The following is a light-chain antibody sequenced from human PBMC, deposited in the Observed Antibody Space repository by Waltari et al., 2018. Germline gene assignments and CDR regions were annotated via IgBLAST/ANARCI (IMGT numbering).Light chain of an antibody. CDR3: QTWDTNTVV. CDR2: EDE. V-gene: IGLV3-1*01. J-gene: IGLJ2*01. CDR1: ASGNKY. Sequence: SFALTQAPSLSVSQGQTATIACSGDASGNKYVCWYQQQPGQSPVLVMCEDEKRPSGIPERFSASNSGNTALLTITGVQALDEAAYYCQTWDTNTVVFGGGTKLTVL.